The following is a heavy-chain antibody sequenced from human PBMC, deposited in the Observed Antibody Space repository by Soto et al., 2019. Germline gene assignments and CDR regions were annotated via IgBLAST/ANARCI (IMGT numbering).Heavy chain of an antibody. V-gene: IGHV3-30-3*01. CDR3: ATDDEPGNELKVERSYYYYGLDV. CDR2: ISYDGSNK. D-gene: IGHD1-1*01. Sequence: QVQLVESGGGVVQPGRSLRLSCAASGFTFSSYAMHWVRQAPGKGLEWVAVISYDGSNKYYPDSVKGRFTISRDNSKNTLYLQMNSLRAEDTAVYYCATDDEPGNELKVERSYYYYGLDVWGQVTTVTVSS. CDR1: GFTFSSYA. J-gene: IGHJ6*02.